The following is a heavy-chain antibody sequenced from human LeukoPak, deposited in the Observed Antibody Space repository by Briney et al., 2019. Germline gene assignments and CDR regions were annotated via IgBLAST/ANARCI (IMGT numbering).Heavy chain of an antibody. CDR1: GFTFSSYS. D-gene: IGHD3-9*01. CDR2: ISSSSSYI. V-gene: IGHV3-21*01. Sequence: GGSLRLSCAASGFTFSSYSMNWVRQAPGKGLEWVSSISSSSSYIYYADSVKGRFTISRDNAKNSLYLQMNSLRAEDTAVYYCARDLALRPAVLRYLDWLDAWWFDPWGQGTLVTVSS. CDR3: ARDLALRPAVLRYLDWLDAWWFDP. J-gene: IGHJ5*02.